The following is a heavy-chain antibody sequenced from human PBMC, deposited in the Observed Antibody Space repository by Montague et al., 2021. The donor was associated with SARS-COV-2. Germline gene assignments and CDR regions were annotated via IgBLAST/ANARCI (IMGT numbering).Heavy chain of an antibody. CDR1: GGSISSSSYN. V-gene: IGHV4-39*01. J-gene: IGHJ4*02. CDR3: ARHPRGYYDYVWGSPSYYFDY. CDR2: NNYSGST. D-gene: IGHD3-16*01. Sequence: SETLSLTCTVSGGSISSSSYNWGWMRQPTGMGLEWNRSNNYSGSTNYNPTLKSRVTIYVDTSKNQLTLTLSPVTAADTAVYYCARHPRGYYDYVWGSPSYYFDYWGQGTLVTVSS.